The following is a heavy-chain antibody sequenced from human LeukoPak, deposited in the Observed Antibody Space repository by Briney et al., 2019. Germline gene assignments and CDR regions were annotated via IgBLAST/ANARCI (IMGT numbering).Heavy chain of an antibody. CDR2: MNPNSGNT. V-gene: IGHV1-8*01. CDR1: GYTFTSYD. D-gene: IGHD2-15*01. J-gene: IGHJ6*02. CDR3: ARDEVVAAPNYFGMVV. Sequence: ASVKVSCKASGYTFTSYDVNWVRQATGQGLEWMGWMNPNSGNTGLAQKFQGRVTLTRDTSLSTAYMELSNLRSDDTAVYYCARDEVVAAPNYFGMVVWGQGTTVSVSS.